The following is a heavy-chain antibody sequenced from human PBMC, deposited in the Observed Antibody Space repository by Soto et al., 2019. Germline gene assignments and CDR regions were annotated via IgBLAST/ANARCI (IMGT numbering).Heavy chain of an antibody. V-gene: IGHV1-46*01. CDR1: GYTITSYH. J-gene: IGHJ4*02. CDR3: ARDKIVRASLSY. CDR2: INPSGGST. Sequence: APVKVSCKASGYTITSYHMHWVRQAPGQGLEWMGIINPSGGSTSYAQKFQGRVTMTRDTSTSTVYMELSSLRSEDTAVYYCARDKIVRASLSYWGQGTLVTVSS. D-gene: IGHD1-26*01.